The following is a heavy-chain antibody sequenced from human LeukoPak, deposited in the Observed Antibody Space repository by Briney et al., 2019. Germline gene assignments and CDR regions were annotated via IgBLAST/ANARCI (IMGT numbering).Heavy chain of an antibody. D-gene: IGHD5-12*01. J-gene: IGHJ4*02. Sequence: SETLSLTCAVYGGSFSGYYWSWIRQPPGKGLEWIGEINHSGSTNYNPSLKSRVTISVDTSKNQFSLKLSSVTAADTAVYYCVRDGFTGDYWGQGTLVTVSS. V-gene: IGHV4-34*01. CDR2: INHSGST. CDR3: VRDGFTGDY. CDR1: GGSFSGYY.